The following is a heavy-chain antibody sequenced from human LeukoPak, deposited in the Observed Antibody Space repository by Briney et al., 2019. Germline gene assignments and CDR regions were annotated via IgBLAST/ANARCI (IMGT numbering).Heavy chain of an antibody. Sequence: PGGSLRLSCAASGFTFDDYAMHWVRQAPGKGLEWVAVISYDGSNKYYADSVKGRFTISRDNSKNTLYLQMNSLRAEDTAVYYCAKVYSSSWRFDYWGQGTLVTVSS. J-gene: IGHJ4*02. CDR2: ISYDGSNK. CDR1: GFTFDDYA. CDR3: AKVYSSSWRFDY. D-gene: IGHD6-13*01. V-gene: IGHV3-30*18.